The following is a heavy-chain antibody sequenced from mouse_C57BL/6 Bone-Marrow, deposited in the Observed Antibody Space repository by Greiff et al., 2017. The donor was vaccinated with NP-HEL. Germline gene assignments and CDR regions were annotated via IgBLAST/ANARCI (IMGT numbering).Heavy chain of an antibody. Sequence: QVQLQQPGAELVMPGASVKLSCKASGYTFTSYWMHWVKQRPGQGLEWIGEIDPSDSYTNYNQKFKGKSTLTVDKSSSTAYMQLSSLTSEDSAVYYCARRHIYGRYFDYWGQGTTLTVSS. D-gene: IGHD3-1*01. CDR2: IDPSDSYT. J-gene: IGHJ2*01. V-gene: IGHV1-69*01. CDR3: ARRHIYGRYFDY. CDR1: GYTFTSYW.